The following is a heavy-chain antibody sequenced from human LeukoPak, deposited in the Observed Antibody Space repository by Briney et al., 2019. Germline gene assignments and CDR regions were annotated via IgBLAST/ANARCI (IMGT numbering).Heavy chain of an antibody. V-gene: IGHV3-23*01. CDR1: GFTFSAFA. CDR3: AKDLSYTSGASDH. CDR2: ITDDGYNT. D-gene: IGHD6-19*01. Sequence: GGSLRLSCAASGFTFSAFAMTWVRQAPGKGLEWVSTITDDGYNTYSVDSVKGRITFSRDNSKNTLSLQLRSLRAEDTAVYYCAKDLSYTSGASDHWGQGTLVTVSS. J-gene: IGHJ4*02.